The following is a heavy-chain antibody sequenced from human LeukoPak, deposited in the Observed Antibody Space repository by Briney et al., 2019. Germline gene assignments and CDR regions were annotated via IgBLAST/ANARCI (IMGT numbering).Heavy chain of an antibody. CDR2: INPNSGGT. Sequence: ASVKVSCKASGYTFTGYYMHWVRQAPGQGLEWMGWINPNSGGTNYAQKFQGRVTMTRDMSISTAYMELSRLRSDDTAVYYCARVGADYYGSPYYYYYYMDVWGKGTTVTISS. J-gene: IGHJ6*03. D-gene: IGHD3-10*01. V-gene: IGHV1-2*02. CDR1: GYTFTGYY. CDR3: ARVGADYYGSPYYYYYYMDV.